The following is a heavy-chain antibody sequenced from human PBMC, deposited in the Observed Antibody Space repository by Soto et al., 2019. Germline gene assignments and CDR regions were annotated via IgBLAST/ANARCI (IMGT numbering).Heavy chain of an antibody. CDR1: GYTFTGYY. CDR3: ARAQEWEIIDAFDI. J-gene: IGHJ3*02. D-gene: IGHD1-26*01. V-gene: IGHV1-2*04. CDR2: INPNSGGT. Sequence: GASVKVSCKASGYTFTGYYMHWVRQAPGQGLEWMGWINPNSGGTNYAQKFQGWVTMTRDTSISTAYMELSRLRSDDTAVYYCARAQEWEIIDAFDIWGQGTMVTVSS.